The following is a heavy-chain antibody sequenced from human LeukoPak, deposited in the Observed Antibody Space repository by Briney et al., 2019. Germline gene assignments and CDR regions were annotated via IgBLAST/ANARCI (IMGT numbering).Heavy chain of an antibody. J-gene: IGHJ4*02. CDR2: IYYSGST. Sequence: SETLSLTCTVSGGSISSYYWSWIRQPPGKGLEWIGYIYYSGSTNYNPSLKSRVTISVDTSKNQFSLKLSSVTAADTAVYYCARHGVVPAAIVPVFDYWGQGTLVTVSS. D-gene: IGHD2-2*02. CDR3: ARHGVVPAAIVPVFDY. CDR1: GGSISSYY. V-gene: IGHV4-59*08.